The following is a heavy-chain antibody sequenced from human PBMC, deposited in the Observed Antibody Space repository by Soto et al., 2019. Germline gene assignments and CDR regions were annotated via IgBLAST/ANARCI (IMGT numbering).Heavy chain of an antibody. CDR1: GFTFSSYG. J-gene: IGHJ4*02. V-gene: IGHV3-21*01. D-gene: IGHD2-15*01. CDR2: MSRSSRYI. CDR3: ARDGGVAATLANYFDY. Sequence: GGSLRLSCAASGFTFSSYGMDWVRQAPGKGLEWVSSMSRSSRYIYYADSVKGRFTISRDNAKNSVYLQMNSLRAEDTAVYYCARDGGVAATLANYFDYWGQGTQVTVSS.